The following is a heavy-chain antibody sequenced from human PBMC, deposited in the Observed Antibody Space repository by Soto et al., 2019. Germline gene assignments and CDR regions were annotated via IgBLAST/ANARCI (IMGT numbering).Heavy chain of an antibody. J-gene: IGHJ4*02. D-gene: IGHD6-19*01. Sequence: QLHLQESGPGLVKPSETLSLTCSVSSGSISTSGYYWGWIRQPPGTGLEWIGGISYSGSTYYNPSRNSRRTISVDTSKNHFSLKLTSVTAADTAVYFCARRGSRLSVAVAAFDYWSQGTLVTVSS. V-gene: IGHV4-39*02. CDR3: ARRGSRLSVAVAAFDY. CDR2: ISYSGST. CDR1: SGSISTSGYY.